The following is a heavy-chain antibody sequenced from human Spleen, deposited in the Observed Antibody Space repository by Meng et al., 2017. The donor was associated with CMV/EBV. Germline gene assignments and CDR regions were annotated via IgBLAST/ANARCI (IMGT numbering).Heavy chain of an antibody. D-gene: IGHD4-11*01. CDR1: GFTFSSHN. J-gene: IGHJ4*02. CDR2: ISYDGSKT. Sequence: CAASGFTFSSHNMHWVRQTPGKGLEWVAVISYDGSKTDYGDSMKGRFTIARDNFKNTLYLQMNSLSADDTAVYYCARERPRTTVCFDYWGQGTLVTVSS. V-gene: IGHV3-30*04. CDR3: ARERPRTTVCFDY.